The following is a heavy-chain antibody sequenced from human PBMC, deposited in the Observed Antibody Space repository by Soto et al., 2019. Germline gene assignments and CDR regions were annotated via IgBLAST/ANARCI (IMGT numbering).Heavy chain of an antibody. Sequence: GGSLRLSCAASWFTVSNNYMGWVRQAPGEGLEWLSVLYRGGNTYYADSVKGRFTISRDNSKNTLFLQMNSLRAEDTAVYYCARGHYYDSSPSGAFDIWGQGTMVTVSS. CDR3: ARGHYYDSSPSGAFDI. V-gene: IGHV3-53*01. D-gene: IGHD3-22*01. CDR1: WFTVSNNY. CDR2: LYRGGNT. J-gene: IGHJ3*02.